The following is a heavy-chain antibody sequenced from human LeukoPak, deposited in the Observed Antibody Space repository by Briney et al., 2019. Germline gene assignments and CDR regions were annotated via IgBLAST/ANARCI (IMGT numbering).Heavy chain of an antibody. CDR3: ARVLRLLSNYHDSSGSPDGYYYYMDV. V-gene: IGHV4-34*01. J-gene: IGHJ6*03. Sequence: SETLSLTCAVYGGSFSGYYWSWIRQPPGKGLEWIGEINHSGSTNYNPSLKSRVTISVDTSKNQFSLKLSSVTAADTAVYYCARVLRLLSNYHDSSGSPDGYYYYMDVWGKGTTVTVSS. CDR1: GGSFSGYY. D-gene: IGHD3-22*01. CDR2: INHSGST.